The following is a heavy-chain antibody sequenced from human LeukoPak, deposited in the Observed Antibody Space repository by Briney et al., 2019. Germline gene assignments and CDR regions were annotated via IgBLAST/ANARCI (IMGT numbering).Heavy chain of an antibody. CDR3: ARAHDRGYYYGFDY. V-gene: IGHV3-66*01. CDR2: IYGSGNT. Sequence: GGSLRLSCAASGFTVSSNYMSWVRRAPGQGLEWVSVIYGSGNTYYADSVQGRFTMSRDNPENTLYLQMNSLRAEDTALYYCARAHDRGYYYGFDYWGQGTLVTVSS. D-gene: IGHD3-22*01. CDR1: GFTVSSNY. J-gene: IGHJ4*02.